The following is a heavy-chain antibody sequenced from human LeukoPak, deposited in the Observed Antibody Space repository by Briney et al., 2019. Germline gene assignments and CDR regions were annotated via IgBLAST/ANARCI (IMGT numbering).Heavy chain of an antibody. V-gene: IGHV3-23*01. Sequence: GGSLRLSCAASGFTFSSYGMSWVRQAPGKGLEWVPAISGSGGSTYYADSVKGRFTISRDNSKNTLSLQMNNLRTEDTAVYYCVKDLIRDLWFGESWGQGTLVTVSS. J-gene: IGHJ5*02. D-gene: IGHD3-10*01. CDR2: ISGSGGST. CDR3: VKDLIRDLWFGES. CDR1: GFTFSSYG.